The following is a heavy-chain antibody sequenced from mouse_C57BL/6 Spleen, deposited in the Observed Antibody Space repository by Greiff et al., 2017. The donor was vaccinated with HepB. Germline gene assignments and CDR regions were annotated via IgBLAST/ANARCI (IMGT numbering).Heavy chain of an antibody. Sequence: QVQLQQSGAELMKPGASVKLSCKATGYTFTGYWIEWVKQRPGHGLEWIGEILPGSGSTNYNEKFKGKATFTADTSSNTAYMQLSSLTTEDSAIYYCARSPSQIYYYGSSGMDYWGQGTSVTVSS. CDR3: ARSPSQIYYYGSSGMDY. CDR1: GYTFTGYW. CDR2: ILPGSGST. D-gene: IGHD1-1*01. V-gene: IGHV1-9*01. J-gene: IGHJ4*01.